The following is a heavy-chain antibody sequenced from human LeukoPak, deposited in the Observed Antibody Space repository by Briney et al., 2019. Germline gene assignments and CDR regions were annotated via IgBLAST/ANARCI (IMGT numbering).Heavy chain of an antibody. CDR2: INGDESST. Sequence: GGSLRLSCAASGFTFSSYWMHWVRQAPGEGLVWVSRINGDESSTTYADSVKGRFTISRDNAKNTLYLQMNSLRAEDTGVYYCARVYYYGSGSYYPFDYWGQGTLVTVSS. D-gene: IGHD3-10*01. CDR1: GFTFSSYW. V-gene: IGHV3-74*01. J-gene: IGHJ4*02. CDR3: ARVYYYGSGSYYPFDY.